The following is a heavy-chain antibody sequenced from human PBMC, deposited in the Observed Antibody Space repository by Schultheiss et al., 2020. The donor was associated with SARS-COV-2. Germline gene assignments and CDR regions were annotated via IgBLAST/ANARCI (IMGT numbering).Heavy chain of an antibody. CDR1: GFTFSSYW. CDR2: INSDGSST. V-gene: IGHV3-74*01. CDR3: ARDRYSQGSGWSTGDY. Sequence: GESLKISCAASGFTFSSYWMHWVRQAPGKGLVWVSRINSDGSSTSYADSVKGRFTISRDNAKNTLYLQMNSLRAEDTAVYYCARDRYSQGSGWSTGDYWGQGTLVTVSS. D-gene: IGHD6-19*01. J-gene: IGHJ4*02.